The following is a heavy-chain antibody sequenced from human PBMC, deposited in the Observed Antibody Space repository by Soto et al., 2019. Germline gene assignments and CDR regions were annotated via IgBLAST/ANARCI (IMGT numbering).Heavy chain of an antibody. CDR1: GFTFSSNA. D-gene: IGHD3-3*01. V-gene: IGHV3-23*01. J-gene: IGHJ4*02. CDR2: ISGSGGRT. Sequence: WGSLRLSCAASGFTFSSNAMSWVRQAPGKGLEWVSGISGSGGRTYYADSVKGRFTISRDNSKNTLYLQMNSLRAEDTAVYYCAKLYYDFWSGYYDYWGQGTLVTVSS. CDR3: AKLYYDFWSGYYDY.